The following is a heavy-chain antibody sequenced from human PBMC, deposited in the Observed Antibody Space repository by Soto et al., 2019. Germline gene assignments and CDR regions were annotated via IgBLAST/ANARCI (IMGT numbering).Heavy chain of an antibody. CDR2: ISGSGGTT. V-gene: IGHV3-23*01. Sequence: EVQLLESGGGLVQPGGSLTLSCAASGFTFTTYAMSWVRQGPGEGLEWVSSISGSGGTTFYADSVKGHFTISRDNSKNTLYLQMNSLRAEDTAVYWCAKVPYNNYYYYMDVWGEGTTVTVSS. J-gene: IGHJ6*03. CDR1: GFTFTTYA. CDR3: AKVPYNNYYYYMDV. D-gene: IGHD1-1*01.